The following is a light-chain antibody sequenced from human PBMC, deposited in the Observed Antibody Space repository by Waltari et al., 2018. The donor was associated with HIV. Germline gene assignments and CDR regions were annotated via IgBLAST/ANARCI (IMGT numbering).Light chain of an antibody. V-gene: IGKV3-20*01. CDR3: HQYDSSPQT. J-gene: IGKJ2*01. CDR1: QSLIRTY. CDR2: GAT. Sequence: EIVLTQSPDTLSLSPGEGATLSCRASQSLIRTYLAWYQQKPGQAPRLLIYGATTRATGIPDRFSGRGSETDFTLTISRLVPEDFAVYFCHQYDSSPQTFGQGTKLEIK.